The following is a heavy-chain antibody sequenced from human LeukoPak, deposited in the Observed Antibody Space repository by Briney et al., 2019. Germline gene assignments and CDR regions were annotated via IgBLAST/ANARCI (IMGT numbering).Heavy chain of an antibody. J-gene: IGHJ6*03. D-gene: IGHD2-2*01. CDR1: GIILSSYA. V-gene: IGHV3-30*02. CDR2: TRYDGTNK. CDR3: AKGEYQLLPLGYYMDV. Sequence: PGGSLRLSCAASGIILSSYAMHWVRQVPGKGLEWVALTRYDGTNKYYGDSVKGRFTISRDNSKNTLYLQMNSLRAEDTAVYYCAKGEYQLLPLGYYMDVWGRGTTVTVSS.